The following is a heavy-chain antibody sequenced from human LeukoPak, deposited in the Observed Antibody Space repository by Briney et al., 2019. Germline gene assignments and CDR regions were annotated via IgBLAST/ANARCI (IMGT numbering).Heavy chain of an antibody. J-gene: IGHJ5*02. Sequence: PGGSLRLSCVASGFTLNTYWMTWVRQPPGKGLEWVAIIKQDGSDKYYVDSVKGRFTISRDNAKKSLYLQMNSLKVDDTAVYYCVRVASDSPDTWYRWFDPWGQGTLVTVSS. CDR3: VRVASDSPDTWYRWFDP. V-gene: IGHV3-7*01. D-gene: IGHD6-13*01. CDR1: GFTLNTYW. CDR2: IKQDGSDK.